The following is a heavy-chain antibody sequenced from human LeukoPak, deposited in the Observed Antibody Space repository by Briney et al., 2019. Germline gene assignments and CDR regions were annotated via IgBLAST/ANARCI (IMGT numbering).Heavy chain of an antibody. D-gene: IGHD1-26*01. CDR3: AGGGRYSGSYYYPY. V-gene: IGHV4-38-2*02. Sequence: PSETLSLTCTVSDYSISSGYGYYWGWIRQPPGKGLEWIGSIYHSGSTYYNPSLKSRVTISVDTSKNQFSLKLSSVTAADTAVYYCAGGGRYSGSYYYPYWGQGTLVTVSS. CDR2: IYHSGST. CDR1: DYSISSGYGYY. J-gene: IGHJ4*02.